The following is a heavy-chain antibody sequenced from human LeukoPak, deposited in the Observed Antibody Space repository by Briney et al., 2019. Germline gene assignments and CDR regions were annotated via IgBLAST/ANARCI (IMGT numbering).Heavy chain of an antibody. V-gene: IGHV3-7*01. CDR1: AFTFSDYW. CDR2: IKQDGSEK. D-gene: IGHD6-19*01. Sequence: GGSLRLSCAASAFTFSDYWMSWVRQAPGKGLEWVANIKQDGSEKSYVDSVRGRFTISRDNAKNSLYLQMNSLRPEDTAVYYCAKDYSSGWYLDYWGQGTLVTVSS. J-gene: IGHJ4*02. CDR3: AKDYSSGWYLDY.